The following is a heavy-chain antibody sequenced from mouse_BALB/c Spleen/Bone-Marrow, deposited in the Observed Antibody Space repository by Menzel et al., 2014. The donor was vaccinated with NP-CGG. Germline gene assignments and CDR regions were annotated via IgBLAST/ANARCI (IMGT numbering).Heavy chain of an antibody. CDR2: IIPSNGGT. CDR1: GYTFTSYY. D-gene: IGHD2-4*01. J-gene: IGHJ2*01. CDR3: TRSTMITYFDY. V-gene: IGHV1S81*02. Sequence: VKLQESGAELVKPGASVKLSCKASGYTFTSYYMYWVKQRPGQGLEWIGEIIPSNGGTNFNEKFKSKATLTVDKSSSTAYMQLSSLTSEDSAVYYCTRSTMITYFDYWGQGTTLTVSS.